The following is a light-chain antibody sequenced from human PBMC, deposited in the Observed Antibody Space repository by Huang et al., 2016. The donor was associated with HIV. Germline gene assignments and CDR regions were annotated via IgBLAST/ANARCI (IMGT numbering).Light chain of an antibody. J-gene: IGKJ5*01. CDR2: AAS. Sequence: IQLTQSPSSLSASVGDRVTITCRASQVISSYLAWYQQKPGKAPKLLIYAASTLQSGVPSRFSGSGCGTDFTITISSLQPEDFATYYCQQLNSYPPSTFGQGTRLEIK. CDR1: QVISSY. V-gene: IGKV1-9*01. CDR3: QQLNSYPPST.